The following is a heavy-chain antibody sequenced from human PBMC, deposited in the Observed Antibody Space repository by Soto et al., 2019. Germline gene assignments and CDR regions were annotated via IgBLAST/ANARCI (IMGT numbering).Heavy chain of an antibody. CDR2: IDWDDDK. Sequence: GSGPTLVNPTQTLTLTCTFSGFSLSTNGMRVNWIRQPPGKALEWLARIDWDDDKFYSTSLKTRLTISKDTSKNQVVLTMTNMDPVDTATYYCARGTSSGWPTFDYWGQGALVTVSS. CDR3: ARGTSSGWPTFDY. CDR1: GFSLSTNGMR. J-gene: IGHJ4*02. V-gene: IGHV2-70*04. D-gene: IGHD6-19*01.